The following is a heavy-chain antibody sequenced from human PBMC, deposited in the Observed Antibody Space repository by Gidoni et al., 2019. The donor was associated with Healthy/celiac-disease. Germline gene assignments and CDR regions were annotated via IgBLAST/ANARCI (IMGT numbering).Heavy chain of an antibody. CDR1: GFTFSSYS. CDR3: ARDLNSIFDY. Sequence: EVQLLESGGGLVQPGGSLSLSCAASGFTFSSYSMNWVRQPPGTGLKRVSNISSSNSTIYYADSVKGRFTISRDNAKNSLYLQMNSMRAEDTAVYYCARDLNSIFDYWGQGTLVTVSS. D-gene: IGHD1-1*01. CDR2: ISSSNSTI. J-gene: IGHJ4*02. V-gene: IGHV3-48*04.